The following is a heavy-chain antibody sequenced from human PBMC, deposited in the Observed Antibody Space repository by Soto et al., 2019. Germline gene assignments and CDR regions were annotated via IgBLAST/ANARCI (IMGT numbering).Heavy chain of an antibody. Sequence: EEQLVESGGGLVKPGGSLRLSCAASGFAFSTYAMNWVRQAPGKGLEWVSCSNGRNRNLYYADSVKGRFIISRDNGENSLYLQMNSLRVEDTAVYYCVREFLRTGDGALDLWGPGTMVTVSS. V-gene: IGHV3-21*01. CDR1: GFAFSTYA. D-gene: IGHD3-16*01. J-gene: IGHJ3*01. CDR3: VREFLRTGDGALDL. CDR2: SNGRNRNL.